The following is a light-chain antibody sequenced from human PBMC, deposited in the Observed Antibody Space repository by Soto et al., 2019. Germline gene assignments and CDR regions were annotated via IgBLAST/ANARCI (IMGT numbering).Light chain of an antibody. CDR1: NIGTRT. CDR3: QVWDSSSDHYV. CDR2: DDS. J-gene: IGLJ1*01. Sequence: SYELTQPPSESVAPGQTARITCGGNNIGTRTVHWYQQKPGQAPVLVVHDDSDRPSGIPERLSGFNSGNTATLTITRVEAGDEADYFCQVWDSSSDHYVFGTGTKVT. V-gene: IGLV3-21*02.